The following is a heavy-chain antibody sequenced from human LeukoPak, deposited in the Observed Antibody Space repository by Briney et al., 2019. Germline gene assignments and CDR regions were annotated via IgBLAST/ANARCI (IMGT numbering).Heavy chain of an antibody. CDR3: ARVAAAGSFDY. CDR1: GFTFSSYG. J-gene: IGHJ4*02. V-gene: IGHV3-21*01. CDR2: ISSSSSYI. D-gene: IGHD6-13*01. Sequence: GGSLRLSCAASGFTFSSYGMNWVRQAPGKGLEWVSSISSSSSYIYYADSVKGRFTISRDNAKNSLYLQMNSLRAEDTAVYYCARVAAAGSFDYWGQGTLVTVSS.